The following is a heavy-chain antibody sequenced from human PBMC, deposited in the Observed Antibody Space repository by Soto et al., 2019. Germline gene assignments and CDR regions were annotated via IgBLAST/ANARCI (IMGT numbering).Heavy chain of an antibody. Sequence: PGGSLRLSCISSGFTFRTYTMNWVRQAPGKGLEWVSGIRGFSPYTFYAESVKGRFTISRDNAKNSLYLQMDCLRAEDTAVYYCARDRGYDAHDYYYNAMDVWGQGTTVTVS. D-gene: IGHD3-10*01. CDR3: ARDRGYDAHDYYYNAMDV. CDR1: GFTFRTYT. CDR2: IRGFSPYT. V-gene: IGHV3-21*01. J-gene: IGHJ6*02.